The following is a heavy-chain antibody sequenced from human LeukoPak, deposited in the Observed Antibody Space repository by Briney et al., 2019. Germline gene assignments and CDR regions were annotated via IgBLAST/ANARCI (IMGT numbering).Heavy chain of an antibody. CDR1: GFTFSDYY. Sequence: GGSLRLSCAASGFTFSDYYMSWIRQAPGKGLEWVSYISSSGSTIYYADSVKGRFTISRDNAKNSLYLQMNSLRAEDTAVYYCAKERAIFASIDYWGQGTLVTVSS. CDR3: AKERAIFASIDY. V-gene: IGHV3-11*01. D-gene: IGHD3-3*01. J-gene: IGHJ4*02. CDR2: ISSSGSTI.